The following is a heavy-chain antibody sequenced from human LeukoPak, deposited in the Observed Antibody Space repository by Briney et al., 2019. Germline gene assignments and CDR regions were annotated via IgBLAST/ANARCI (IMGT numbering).Heavy chain of an antibody. D-gene: IGHD2-2*01. V-gene: IGHV3-30*02. J-gene: IGHJ4*02. Sequence: PGGSLRLSCAASGFTFSIYGMHRVRQAPGKGLEWVAFIRYDGSNKYYADSVKGRFTISRDNSKNTLYLQMNSLRAEDTAMYYCAKDPRAVVIGSPLDYWGQGILVTVSS. CDR1: GFTFSIYG. CDR2: IRYDGSNK. CDR3: AKDPRAVVIGSPLDY.